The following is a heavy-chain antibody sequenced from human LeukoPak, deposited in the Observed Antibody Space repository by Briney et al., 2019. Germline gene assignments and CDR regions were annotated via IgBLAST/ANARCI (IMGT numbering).Heavy chain of an antibody. Sequence: PGGSLRLSCVASGFTFGNYGMHWVRQAPGKGLEWVAIISYDGDTKRYADSVKGRFTISRDNSRNTLYLQMNNLRPEDTAVYFCAKDNNWLYYFDYWGHGTLVSVTS. CDR1: GFTFGNYG. V-gene: IGHV3-30*18. CDR3: AKDNNWLYYFDY. D-gene: IGHD5-24*01. J-gene: IGHJ4*01. CDR2: ISYDGDTK.